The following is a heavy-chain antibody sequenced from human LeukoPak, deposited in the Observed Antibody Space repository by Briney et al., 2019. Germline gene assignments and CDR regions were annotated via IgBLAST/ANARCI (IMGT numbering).Heavy chain of an antibody. D-gene: IGHD1-26*01. CDR2: INPNSGGT. J-gene: IGHJ4*02. Sequence: ASVKLSCKASGYTFTGYYMHWVRHAPGQGREWMGWINPNSGGTNYAQKFQGRVTMTRDTSISTAYMELSRLRSDDTAVYDCARVVGAARFGYWGQGTLVTVPS. CDR1: GYTFTGYY. CDR3: ARVVGAARFGY. V-gene: IGHV1-2*02.